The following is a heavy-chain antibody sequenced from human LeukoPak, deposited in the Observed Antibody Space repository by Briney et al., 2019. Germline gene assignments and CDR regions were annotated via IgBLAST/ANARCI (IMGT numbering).Heavy chain of an antibody. CDR2: INAGNGNT. Sequence: ASVKVSCKASGGTFSSYAISWVRQAPGQRLEWMGWINAGNGNTKYSQKFQGRVTITRDTSASTAYMELSSLRSEDTAVYYCAREGLSSWYTLEYFDYWGQGTLVTVSS. J-gene: IGHJ4*02. V-gene: IGHV1-3*01. D-gene: IGHD6-13*01. CDR1: GGTFSSYA. CDR3: AREGLSSWYTLEYFDY.